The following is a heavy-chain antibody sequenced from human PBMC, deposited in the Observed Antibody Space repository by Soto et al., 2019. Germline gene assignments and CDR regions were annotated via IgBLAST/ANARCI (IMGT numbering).Heavy chain of an antibody. V-gene: IGHV3-7*01. Sequence: GGSLRLSCAASGFTFSSYWMSWVRQAPGKGLEWVANIKQDGSEKYYVDSVKGRFTISRDIAKNSLYLQMNSLRAEDTAGYYCAREVTAARPGDYYYGMDVWGQGTTVTVSS. CDR1: GFTFSSYW. CDR3: AREVTAARPGDYYYGMDV. D-gene: IGHD6-6*01. J-gene: IGHJ6*02. CDR2: IKQDGSEK.